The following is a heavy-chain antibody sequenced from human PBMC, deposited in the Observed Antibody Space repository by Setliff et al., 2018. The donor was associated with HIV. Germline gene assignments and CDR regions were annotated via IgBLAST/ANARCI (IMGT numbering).Heavy chain of an antibody. CDR3: ARGAVAFGAKLDS. V-gene: IGHV4-59*01. Sequence: SETLSLTCNVSGDSIKDYYWSWIRQPPGKGLEWLGYMSFSANSNYNPSLKNRITISIDTSKNQFSLRLKSVTAADAAIYYCARGAVAFGAKLDSCGQGSLVTVSS. J-gene: IGHJ4*02. CDR2: MSFSANS. D-gene: IGHD3-10*01. CDR1: GDSIKDYY.